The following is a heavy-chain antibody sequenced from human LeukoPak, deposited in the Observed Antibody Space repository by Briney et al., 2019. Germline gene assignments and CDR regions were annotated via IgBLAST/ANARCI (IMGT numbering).Heavy chain of an antibody. Sequence: GGSLRLSCAASGFTFSSYSMNWVRQAPGKGLEWVSSISSSSSYIYYADSVKGRFTISRDNAKNSLYLQMNSPRAEDTAVYYCGRSAYGSGSYCFWGQGTLVTVSS. CDR2: ISSSSSYI. CDR1: GFTFSSYS. J-gene: IGHJ4*02. D-gene: IGHD3-10*01. CDR3: GRSAYGSGSYCF. V-gene: IGHV3-21*01.